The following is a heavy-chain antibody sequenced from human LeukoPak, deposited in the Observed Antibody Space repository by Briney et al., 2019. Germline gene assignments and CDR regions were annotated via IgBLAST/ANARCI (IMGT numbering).Heavy chain of an antibody. Sequence: GGSLRLSCTASGFTLGDYAMSWVRQAPGEGLGWVGFVRSKAYGSTPEYAASVKGRFTISRDDSKSIAYLQMNSLKTEDTAVYYCTRDLHSSSWYPRRYYYYYGMDVWGQGTTVTVSS. D-gene: IGHD6-13*01. J-gene: IGHJ6*02. CDR3: TRDLHSSSWYPRRYYYYYGMDV. CDR1: GFTLGDYA. CDR2: VRSKAYGSTP. V-gene: IGHV3-49*04.